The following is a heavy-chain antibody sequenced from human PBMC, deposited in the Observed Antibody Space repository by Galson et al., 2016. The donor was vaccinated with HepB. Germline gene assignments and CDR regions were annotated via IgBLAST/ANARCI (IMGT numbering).Heavy chain of an antibody. CDR1: GFTFSSYS. J-gene: IGHJ4*02. CDR2: ISSSNTYI. CDR3: ARVRPRSGYCFDY. V-gene: IGHV3-21*05. D-gene: IGHD5-12*01. Sequence: SLRLSCAASGFTFSSYSMNWVRQAPGKGLEWVSYISSSNTYIDYADSVKGRFTISRDNAKNSLYLQMNSLRVEDTAVYYCARVRPRSGYCFDYWGQGTLVTVSS.